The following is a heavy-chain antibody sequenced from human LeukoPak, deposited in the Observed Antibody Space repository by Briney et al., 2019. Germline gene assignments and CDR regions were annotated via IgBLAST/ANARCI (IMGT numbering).Heavy chain of an antibody. CDR3: ATSVTSSSGWYYGY. CDR2: INHSGST. D-gene: IGHD6-19*01. J-gene: IGHJ4*02. Sequence: SETLSLTCAVYGGSFSGYYWSWIRQPPGKGLEWIGEINHSGSTYYNPSLKSRVTMPVDTSKNQFSLKLSSVTAADTAIYYCATSVTSSSGWYYGYWGQGSLVTVSS. V-gene: IGHV4-34*01. CDR1: GGSFSGYY.